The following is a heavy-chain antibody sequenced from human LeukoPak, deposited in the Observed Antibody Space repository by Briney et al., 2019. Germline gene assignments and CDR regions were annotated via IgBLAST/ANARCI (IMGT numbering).Heavy chain of an antibody. V-gene: IGHV3-23*01. D-gene: IGHD2-21*02. Sequence: GGSLRLSCAASGFTFTSYAMSWVRQAPGKGLEWVSSISGSGGSTYYADSVKGRFTISRDNCKNTLYLQMNSLRAEDTAVYYCAGTAAYYYYYGMDVWGQGSTVGVCS. CDR3: AGTAAYYYYYGMDV. CDR1: GFTFTSYA. CDR2: ISGSGGST. J-gene: IGHJ6*02.